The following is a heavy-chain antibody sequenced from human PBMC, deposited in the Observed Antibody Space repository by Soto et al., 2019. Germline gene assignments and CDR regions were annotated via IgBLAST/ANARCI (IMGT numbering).Heavy chain of an antibody. V-gene: IGHV3-66*01. CDR2: VYIGGNR. Sequence: EVQLVESGGGLVQPGGSLRLSCAASGFTVSSNYMSWVRQAPGKGLEWVSVVYIGGNRYYAESVEDRFTISRDNFQSIRYVQMDSLSGERTAVYYCAGSLGGGFDYWGQGTLVTVSS. J-gene: IGHJ4*02. CDR1: GFTVSSNY. CDR3: AGSLGGGFDY. D-gene: IGHD3-16*01.